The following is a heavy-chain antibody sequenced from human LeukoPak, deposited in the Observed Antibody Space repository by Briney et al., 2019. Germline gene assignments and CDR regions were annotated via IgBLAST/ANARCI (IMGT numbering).Heavy chain of an antibody. Sequence: GGSLRLSCAASGFTFSSYSMNWVRQAPGKGLEWVSSISSSSSYIYYADSVKGRFTISRDNAKNSLYLQMNSLRAEDTAVHYCARGRLGYCSSTSCLPYYGMDVWGQGTTVTVSS. CDR2: ISSSSSYI. CDR1: GFTFSSYS. D-gene: IGHD2-2*01. V-gene: IGHV3-21*01. J-gene: IGHJ6*02. CDR3: ARGRLGYCSSTSCLPYYGMDV.